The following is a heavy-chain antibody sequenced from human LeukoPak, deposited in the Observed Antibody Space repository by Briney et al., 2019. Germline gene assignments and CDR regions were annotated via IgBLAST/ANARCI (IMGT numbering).Heavy chain of an antibody. CDR1: GFTFSDYW. CDR2: INTDGSIT. V-gene: IGHV3-74*01. J-gene: IGHJ4*02. D-gene: IGHD3-10*01. Sequence: SGGSLRLSCAASGFTFSDYWIHWVRQAPGKGLVWVSRINTDGSITNYADSVKGRFSISRDNAKNTLYLQMSSLRAEDTAVYYCARDRGPRTGFMVRGAYDYWGQGTLVTVSS. CDR3: ARDRGPRTGFMVRGAYDY.